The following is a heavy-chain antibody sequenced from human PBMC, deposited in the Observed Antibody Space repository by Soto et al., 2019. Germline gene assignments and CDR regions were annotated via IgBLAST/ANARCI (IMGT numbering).Heavy chain of an antibody. Sequence: EVQLVESGGGLVQPGGSLRLSCAASGFIFRNYWMHWVRQVPGKGLVWVSRIDSDGSGTSYADSVRGRFTISRDNAENTVHLQMNSLRAEDTAVYYCATVFENWGQGALVTVSS. CDR2: IDSDGSGT. V-gene: IGHV3-74*01. D-gene: IGHD2-8*01. CDR1: GFIFRNYW. CDR3: ATVFEN. J-gene: IGHJ4*02.